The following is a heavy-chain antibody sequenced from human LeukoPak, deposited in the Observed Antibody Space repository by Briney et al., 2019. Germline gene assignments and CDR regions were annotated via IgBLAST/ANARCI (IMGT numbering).Heavy chain of an antibody. CDR1: GFTFSSYW. D-gene: IGHD6-13*01. CDR3: ASETSSTLYYFDY. J-gene: IGHJ4*02. V-gene: IGHV3-74*01. Sequence: GGSLRLSCAASGFTFSSYWMHWVRHAPGKGLVWVSRINSDGSSTSYADSVKGRFTISRDNAKNTLYLQMNSLGAEDTAVYYCASETSSTLYYFDYWGQGTLVTVSS. CDR2: INSDGSST.